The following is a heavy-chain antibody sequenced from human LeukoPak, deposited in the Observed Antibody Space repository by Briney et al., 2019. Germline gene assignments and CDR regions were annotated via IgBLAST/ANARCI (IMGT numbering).Heavy chain of an antibody. V-gene: IGHV3-7*01. CDR1: GSDFSNHY. D-gene: IGHD3-10*01. CDR3: ARCSYYYGSGSYFCPYGMDV. CDR2: ISYGGSGE. Sequence: GGSLRLSCEASGSDFSNHYMSWVRQAPGKGLEWVAAISYGGSGEYYVDPVKGRFAISRDDAKNSLYLQMNSLRAEDTAVYYCARCSYYYGSGSYFCPYGMDVWGQGTTVTVSS. J-gene: IGHJ6*02.